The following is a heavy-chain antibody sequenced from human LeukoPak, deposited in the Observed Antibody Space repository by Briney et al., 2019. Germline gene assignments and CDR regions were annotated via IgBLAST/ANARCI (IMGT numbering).Heavy chain of an antibody. V-gene: IGHV4-59*01. CDR2: IHYSGST. J-gene: IGHJ6*03. CDR3: ARDRIVVVPAATHYYYYYYMDV. CDR1: GGSISSYY. Sequence: PSETLSLTCTVSGGSISSYYWSWIRQPPGKRLEWIGYIHYSGSTNYNPSLRGRVTISLGMSKNQFSLKLSSVTAADTAVYYCARDRIVVVPAATHYYYYYYMDVWGKGTTVTISS. D-gene: IGHD2-2*01.